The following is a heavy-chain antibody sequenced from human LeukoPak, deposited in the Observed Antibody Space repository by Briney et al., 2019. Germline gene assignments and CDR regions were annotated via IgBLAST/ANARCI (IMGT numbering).Heavy chain of an antibody. J-gene: IGHJ4*02. CDR3: ATRNTYFDY. V-gene: IGHV3-23*01. CDR1: GFTFSNYA. Sequence: GGSLRLSCAASGFTFSNYAMSWVRQAPGKGLEWVSAISASGGSTYYADSVRGRFTISRDSSKNTLYLQMNRLRAEDTAVYYCATRNTYFDYWGQGTLVTVSS. CDR2: ISASGGST.